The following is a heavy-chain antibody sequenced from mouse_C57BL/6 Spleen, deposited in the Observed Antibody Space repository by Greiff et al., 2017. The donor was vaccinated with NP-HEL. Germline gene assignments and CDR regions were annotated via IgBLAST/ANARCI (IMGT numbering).Heavy chain of an antibody. CDR1: GYTFTSYW. D-gene: IGHD1-1*01. J-gene: IGHJ1*03. CDR3: TRGGNFRDGRPYGYFDV. V-gene: IGHV1-5*01. CDR2: IYPGTSDT. Sequence: DVQLQESGTVLARPGASVKMSCKTSGYTFTSYWMHWVKQRPGQGLEWIGAIYPGTSDTSYNQKFKGKAKLTAVTSASTAYMELSSLTNEDSAVYYGTRGGNFRDGRPYGYFDVWGTGTTVTVSS.